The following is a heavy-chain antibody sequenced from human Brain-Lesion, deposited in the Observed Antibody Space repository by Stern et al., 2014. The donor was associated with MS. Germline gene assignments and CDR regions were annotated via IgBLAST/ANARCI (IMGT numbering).Heavy chain of an antibody. Sequence: QVQLAQSGAEVKKPGASVKVSCKTSGYIFTGYYIHWVRQAPGQGLEWMAWINPNTGGTKYAQKFQGRVTMSRDTSISTAYVELSSLTSDDTAVYYCARDQRGITIFGVVTDYYYLGMDVWGQGTTVTVSS. CDR1: GYIFTGYY. V-gene: IGHV1-2*02. CDR2: INPNTGGT. CDR3: ARDQRGITIFGVVTDYYYLGMDV. D-gene: IGHD3-3*01. J-gene: IGHJ6*02.